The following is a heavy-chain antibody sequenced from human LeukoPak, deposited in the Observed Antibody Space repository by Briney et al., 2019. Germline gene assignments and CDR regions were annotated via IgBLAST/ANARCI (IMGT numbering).Heavy chain of an antibody. J-gene: IGHJ6*04. CDR2: ISSSGSTI. D-gene: IGHD3-10*02. V-gene: IGHV3-48*03. CDR3: AELGITMIGGV. CDR1: GFTLSSYE. Sequence: GGSLRLSCAASGFTLSSYEMNWVRQAPGKGLEWVSYISSSGSTIYYADSVKGRFTISRDNAKNSLYLQMNSLIAEDTAVYYCAELGITMIGGVWGKGTTVTISS.